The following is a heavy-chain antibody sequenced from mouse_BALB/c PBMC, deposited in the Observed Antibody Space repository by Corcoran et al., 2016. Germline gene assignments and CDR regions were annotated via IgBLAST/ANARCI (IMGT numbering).Heavy chain of an antibody. CDR3: ARWGYYSLDF. Sequence: QIQLVQSGPELMKPGETVKISCKASGYTFTNFGVIWVKQAPGTGLKYMGWINTYTEEPTYADDFKGRFAFSLETSASTAYLQINNLKNEDTATYFCARWGYYSLDFWGQGTTLTVSS. D-gene: IGHD2-3*01. V-gene: IGHV9-3-1*01. CDR2: INTYTEEP. J-gene: IGHJ2*01. CDR1: GYTFTNFG.